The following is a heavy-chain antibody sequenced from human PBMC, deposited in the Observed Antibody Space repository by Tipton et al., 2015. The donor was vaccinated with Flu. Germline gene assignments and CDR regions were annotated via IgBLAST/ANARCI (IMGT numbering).Heavy chain of an antibody. CDR1: GYTFTGYY. V-gene: IGHV1-2*02. J-gene: IGHJ6*02. CDR3: ASMTTVTSGDYYGMDV. Sequence: QSGAEVKKPGASVKVSCKASGYTFTGYYMHWVRQAPGQGLEWMGWINPNSGGTNYAQKFQGRVTMTRDTSISTAYMELSRLRSGDTAVYYCASMTTVTSGDYYGMDVWGQGTTVTVSS. D-gene: IGHD4-11*01. CDR2: INPNSGGT.